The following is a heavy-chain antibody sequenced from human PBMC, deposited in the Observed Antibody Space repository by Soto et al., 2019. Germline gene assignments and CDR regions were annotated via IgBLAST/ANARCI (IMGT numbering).Heavy chain of an antibody. V-gene: IGHV1-18*04. J-gene: IGHJ4*02. CDR3: ARDQHEYVAAAGYDY. D-gene: IGHD6-13*01. Sequence: PEASVKVSCKASGYTFTSYGISWVRQAPGQGLEWMGWISAYNGNTNYAQKLQGRVTMTTDTSTSTAYMELRSLRSDDTAVYYCARDQHEYVAAAGYDYWGQGTLVTVSS. CDR2: ISAYNGNT. CDR1: GYTFTSYG.